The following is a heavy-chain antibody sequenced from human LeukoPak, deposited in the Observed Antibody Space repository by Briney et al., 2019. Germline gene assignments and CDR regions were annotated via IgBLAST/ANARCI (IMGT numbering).Heavy chain of an antibody. J-gene: IGHJ5*02. Sequence: PSETLSLTCTVSGGSISSSSYYWGWIRQPPGKGLEWIGSIYYSGSTYYNPSLKSRVTISVDTSKNQFSLKLSSVTAADTAVYYCARHSTVVGMGWFDPWGQGTLVTVSS. D-gene: IGHD2-21*01. CDR3: ARHSTVVGMGWFDP. CDR2: IYYSGST. CDR1: GGSISSSSYY. V-gene: IGHV4-39*01.